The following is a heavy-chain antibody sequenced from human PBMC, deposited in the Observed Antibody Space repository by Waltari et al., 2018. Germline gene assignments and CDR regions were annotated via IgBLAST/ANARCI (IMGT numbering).Heavy chain of an antibody. CDR3: ANSGGDFWSGYYGFDAFDI. D-gene: IGHD3-3*01. CDR1: GFTFSSDG. J-gene: IGHJ3*02. Sequence: QVQLVESGGGVVQPGGSLRLSCAASGFTFSSDGMHWVRQAPGTGLAWVAFIRYDGSNKYYADSVKGRFTISRDNSKNTLYLQMNSLRAEDTAVYYCANSGGDFWSGYYGFDAFDIWGQGTMVTVSS. V-gene: IGHV3-30*02. CDR2: IRYDGSNK.